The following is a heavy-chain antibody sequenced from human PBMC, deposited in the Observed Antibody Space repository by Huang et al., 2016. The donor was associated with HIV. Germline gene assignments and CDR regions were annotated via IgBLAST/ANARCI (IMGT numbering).Heavy chain of an antibody. Sequence: QVQLVQSGAEVKKPGASVKVSCKASGFNFNNYDFNWVRQASGQGREWWGWRNTKSGNTGYAQKCQGRVTISRNTSITTAYMELRSLRSEDTAVYYCARARGFLYDSTGYYSRYYFDSWGQGTLVTISS. CDR1: GFNFNNYD. V-gene: IGHV1-8*03. CDR2: RNTKSGNT. CDR3: ARARGFLYDSTGYYSRYYFDS. D-gene: IGHD3-22*01. J-gene: IGHJ4*02.